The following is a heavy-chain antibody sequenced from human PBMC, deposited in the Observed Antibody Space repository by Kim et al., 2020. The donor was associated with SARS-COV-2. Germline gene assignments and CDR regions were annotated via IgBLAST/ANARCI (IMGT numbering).Heavy chain of an antibody. CDR3: ARDGSSGNYLGGVNWFDP. CDR2: ISTYSGDT. V-gene: IGHV1-18*01. J-gene: IGHJ5*02. Sequence: ASVKVSCKASGYTFTSYAFSWVRQAPGQGLEWMGWISTYSGDTNYALKLQGRVTMTTDTSTSTAYMELRSLRSDDTAVYYCARDGSSGNYLGGVNWFDPWGQGTLVIVSS. D-gene: IGHD1-26*01. CDR1: GYTFTSYA.